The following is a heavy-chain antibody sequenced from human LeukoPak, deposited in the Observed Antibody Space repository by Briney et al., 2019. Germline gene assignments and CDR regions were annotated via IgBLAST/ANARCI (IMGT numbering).Heavy chain of an antibody. CDR1: GGTFRGYG. V-gene: IGHV1-69*13. Sequence: SVKVSCKASGGTFRGYGIRWVRQAPGQRLEWRGGVIPMFTTPNHAQTLQGRITIPADESTNTAYMELSSLRYEDTAVYYCARGLLRFLEWRNFDSWGQGTLVTVSS. J-gene: IGHJ4*02. CDR3: ARGLLRFLEWRNFDS. CDR2: VIPMFTTP. D-gene: IGHD3-3*01.